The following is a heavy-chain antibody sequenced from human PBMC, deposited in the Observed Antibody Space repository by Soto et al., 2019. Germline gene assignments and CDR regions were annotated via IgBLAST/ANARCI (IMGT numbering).Heavy chain of an antibody. D-gene: IGHD2-21*02. CDR2: IYYSGST. J-gene: IGHJ4*02. V-gene: IGHV4-61*01. Sequence: QVQLQESGPGLVKPSETLSLTCTVSGGSVSSGSYYWSWIRQPPGKGLEWIGYIYYSGSTNYNPSLKSRVTISVDTSKNQFSLKMSSVTAADTAVYYCAREGPGDCRGYFDYWGQGTLVTVSS. CDR3: AREGPGDCRGYFDY. CDR1: GGSVSSGSYY.